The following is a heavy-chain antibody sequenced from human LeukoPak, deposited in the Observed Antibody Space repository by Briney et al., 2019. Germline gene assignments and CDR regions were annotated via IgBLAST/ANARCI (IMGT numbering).Heavy chain of an antibody. CDR3: ARVARYCSSTSCYLDY. D-gene: IGHD2-2*01. J-gene: IGHJ4*02. V-gene: IGHV1-2*02. Sequence: ASVKVSCKASGYTFTGYYMHWVRQAPGQGLEWMGWINPNSGGTNYAQKFQGRVPMTRDTSISTAYMELSRLRSHDTAVYYCARVARYCSSTSCYLDYWGQGTLVTVSS. CDR1: GYTFTGYY. CDR2: INPNSGGT.